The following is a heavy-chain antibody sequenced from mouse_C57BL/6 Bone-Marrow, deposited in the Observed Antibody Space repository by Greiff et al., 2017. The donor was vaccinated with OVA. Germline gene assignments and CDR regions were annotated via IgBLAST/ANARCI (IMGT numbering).Heavy chain of an antibody. CDR2: IDPSDSYT. J-gene: IGHJ2*01. CDR1: GYTFTSYW. V-gene: IGHV1-69*01. CDR3: ARDADLFDY. Sequence: QVQLQQPGAELVMPGASVKLSCKASGYTFTSYWMHWVKQRPGQGLEWIGEIDPSDSYTNYNQKFKGKSTLTVDKSSSTAYMQLSSLTSEDSAVYYCARDADLFDYWGQGTTLTVSA.